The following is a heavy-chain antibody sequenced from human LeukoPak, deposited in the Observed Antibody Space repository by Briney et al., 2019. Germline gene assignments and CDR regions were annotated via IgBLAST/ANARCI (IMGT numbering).Heavy chain of an antibody. J-gene: IGHJ4*02. V-gene: IGHV1-69*13. Sequence: SVKVSCKASGGTFSSYAISWVRQAPGQGLEWMGGIIPIFGTANYAQKFQGRVTITADESTSTAYMELSSLRSEDTAVYYCARVPGWLAAAGNDWGQGTLVTASS. D-gene: IGHD6-13*01. CDR2: IIPIFGTA. CDR3: ARVPGWLAAAGND. CDR1: GGTFSSYA.